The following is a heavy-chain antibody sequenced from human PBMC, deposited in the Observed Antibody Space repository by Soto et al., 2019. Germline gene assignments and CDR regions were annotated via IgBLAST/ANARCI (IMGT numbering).Heavy chain of an antibody. CDR1: GYTFTSYG. D-gene: IGHD5-18*01. V-gene: IGHV1-18*01. Sequence: GASVKVSCKASGYTFTSYGISWVRQAPGQGLEWMGWISAYNGNTNYAQKLQGRVTMTTDTSTSTAYMELRSLRSDDTAVYYCARDPRHSYGRNWFDPWGLGTLVTVSS. CDR3: ARDPRHSYGRNWFDP. J-gene: IGHJ5*02. CDR2: ISAYNGNT.